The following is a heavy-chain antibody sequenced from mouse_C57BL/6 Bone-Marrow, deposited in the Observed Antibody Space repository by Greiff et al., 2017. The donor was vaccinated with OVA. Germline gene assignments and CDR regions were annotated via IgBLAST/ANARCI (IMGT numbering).Heavy chain of an antibody. CDR3: ARRKDYDYDIWYFDV. CDR1: GFTFSSYT. Sequence: EVKLVESGGGLVKPGGSLKLSCAASGFTFSSYTMSWVRQTPEKRLEWVATISGGGGNTYYPDSVKGRFTISRDNAKNTLYLQMSSLRSEDTALYYCARRKDYDYDIWYFDVWGTGTTVTVSS. CDR2: ISGGGGNT. J-gene: IGHJ1*03. D-gene: IGHD2-4*01. V-gene: IGHV5-9*01.